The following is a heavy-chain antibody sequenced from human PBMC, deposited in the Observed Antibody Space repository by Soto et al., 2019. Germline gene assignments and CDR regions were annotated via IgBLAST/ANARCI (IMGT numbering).Heavy chain of an antibody. V-gene: IGHV4-34*01. CDR3: ARAWSIVVVPAARVYGMDV. CDR1: GGSFSGYY. D-gene: IGHD2-2*01. J-gene: IGHJ6*02. CDR2: INRSGST. Sequence: SETLSLTCAVYGGSFSGYYWSWIRQPPGKGLEWIGEINRSGSTNYNPSLKSRVTISVDTSKNQFSLKLSSVTAADTAVYYCARAWSIVVVPAARVYGMDVWGQGTTVTVSS.